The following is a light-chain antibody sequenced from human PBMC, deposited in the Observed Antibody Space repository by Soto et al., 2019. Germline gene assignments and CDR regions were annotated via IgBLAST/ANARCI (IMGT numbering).Light chain of an antibody. V-gene: IGKV3-15*01. Sequence: EVVMTQSPDTLSVSPGERATLSCRASRSVDTNLAWYQHRPGQAPRLLIYGASTRATGIPARFSGSGSGRDFKLTISSLQSEDFAVYYCQQYNDRPGGTFGQGTKVEIK. J-gene: IGKJ1*01. CDR3: QQYNDRPGGT. CDR2: GAS. CDR1: RSVDTN.